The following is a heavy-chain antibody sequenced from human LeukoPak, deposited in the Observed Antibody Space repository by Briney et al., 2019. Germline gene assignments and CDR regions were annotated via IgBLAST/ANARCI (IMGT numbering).Heavy chain of an antibody. Sequence: GASVKVSRKASGYTFTSYDINWVRQATGQGLEWMGWMNPNSGNTGYAQKFQGRVTITRNTSISTAYMELSSLRSEDTAVYYCARGFSLSGWYYYDSSGYYGYWGQGTLVTVSS. D-gene: IGHD3-22*01. CDR3: ARGFSLSGWYYYDSSGYYGY. V-gene: IGHV1-8*03. CDR1: GYTFTSYD. J-gene: IGHJ4*02. CDR2: MNPNSGNT.